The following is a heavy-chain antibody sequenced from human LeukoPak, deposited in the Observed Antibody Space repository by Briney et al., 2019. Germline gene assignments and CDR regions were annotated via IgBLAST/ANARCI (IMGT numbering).Heavy chain of an antibody. CDR2: IYYSGST. J-gene: IGHJ4*02. V-gene: IGHV4-59*01. CDR3: ARRAYSSGWYYFDY. Sequence: NPSETLSLTCTVSGGSISSYYWSWIRQPPGKGLEWIGYIYYSGSTNYNPSLKSRVTISVDTSKNQFSLKLNSVTAADTAVYYCARRAYSSGWYYFDYWGQRTLVTVSS. CDR1: GGSISSYY. D-gene: IGHD6-19*01.